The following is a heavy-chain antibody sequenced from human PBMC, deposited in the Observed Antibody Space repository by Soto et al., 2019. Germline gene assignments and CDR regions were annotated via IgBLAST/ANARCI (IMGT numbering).Heavy chain of an antibody. CDR3: ARGGHIVGVTAIRGGRYFDY. D-gene: IGHD2-21*02. CDR2: IYYSGST. V-gene: IGHV4-31*03. Sequence: QVQLQESGPGLVKPSQTLSLTCTVSGGSISSCGYYWSWIRQHPGKGLEWIGYIYYSGSTYYNPSLQSRVTTSLDTSKNQSSLKLGPVTAADTAVYYCARGGHIVGVTAIRGGRYFDYWGQGTLVTVSS. CDR1: GGSISSCGYY. J-gene: IGHJ4*02.